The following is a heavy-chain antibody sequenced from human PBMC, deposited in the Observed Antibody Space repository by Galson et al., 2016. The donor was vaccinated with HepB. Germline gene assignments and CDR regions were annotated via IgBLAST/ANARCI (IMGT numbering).Heavy chain of an antibody. CDR2: IDWDDDK. J-gene: IGHJ4*02. D-gene: IGHD4-23*01. Sequence: PALVKPTQTLTLTCTFSGFSLSTSGMCVSWIRQPPGKALEWLALIDWDDDKHYSTSLKTRLTISKDTSKNQVVLTMTNMDPVDTATYYCARRRGDNFYFDYWGQGTLVTVSS. V-gene: IGHV2-70*01. CDR3: ARRRGDNFYFDY. CDR1: GFSLSTSGMC.